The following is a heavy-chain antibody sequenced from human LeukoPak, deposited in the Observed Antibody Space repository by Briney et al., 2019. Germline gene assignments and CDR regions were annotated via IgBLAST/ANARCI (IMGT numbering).Heavy chain of an antibody. CDR2: INPSGTGT. J-gene: IGHJ4*02. Sequence: GASVKVSCKASGDTFSTYYMHWVRQAPGQGLEWMGIINPSGTGTSYAQRFRGRVTMTRDTPTSTLYMELSSLRSEDTAVYYCARDMNTAMVFGVRYYFDYWGQGTLVTVSS. CDR1: GDTFSTYY. D-gene: IGHD5-18*01. CDR3: ARDMNTAMVFGVRYYFDY. V-gene: IGHV1-46*01.